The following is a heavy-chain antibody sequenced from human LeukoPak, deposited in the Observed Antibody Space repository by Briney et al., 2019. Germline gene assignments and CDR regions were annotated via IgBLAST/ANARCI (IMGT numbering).Heavy chain of an antibody. Sequence: SGGSLRLSCAASGFTFSSYAMSWVRQAPGKGLEWVSAISGSGGSTYYADSVKGRFTISRDNAKSSMWLQMNSLRDEDTAVYYCARDQTPFYWGQGSLVTVSS. D-gene: IGHD2-15*01. V-gene: IGHV3-23*01. CDR3: ARDQTPFY. CDR1: GFTFSSYA. J-gene: IGHJ4*02. CDR2: ISGSGGST.